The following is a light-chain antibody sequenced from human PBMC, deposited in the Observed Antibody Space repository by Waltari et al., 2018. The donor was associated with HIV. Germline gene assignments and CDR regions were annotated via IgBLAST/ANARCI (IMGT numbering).Light chain of an antibody. CDR1: SRDVGTYTF. Sequence: QAALTQPDSASGSPGPPTTTSCTGTSRDVGTYTFVYWYQQSPGKAPKLITFEFKKRPAGVSNRFSGSKSANTASLTISGLQAEDEADYHCCSYAGSNTWIFGGGTKLTVL. CDR3: CSYAGSNTWI. J-gene: IGLJ2*01. V-gene: IGLV2-23*02. CDR2: EFK.